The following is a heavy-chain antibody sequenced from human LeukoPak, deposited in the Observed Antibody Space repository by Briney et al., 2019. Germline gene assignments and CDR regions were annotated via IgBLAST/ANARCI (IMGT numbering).Heavy chain of an antibody. V-gene: IGHV3-20*04. CDR3: ARASNYYDSSGYYGY. CDR1: GFTFDDYG. J-gene: IGHJ4*02. Sequence: RAGGSLRLSCAASGFTFDDYGMSWVRQAPGKGLEWVSGINWNGGSTGYEDSVKGRFTISRDNAKNSLYLQMNSLRAEDTALYYCARASNYYDSSGYYGYWGQGTLVTVSS. D-gene: IGHD3-22*01. CDR2: INWNGGST.